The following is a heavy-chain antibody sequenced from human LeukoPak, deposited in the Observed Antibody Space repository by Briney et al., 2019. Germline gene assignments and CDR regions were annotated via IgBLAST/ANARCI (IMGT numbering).Heavy chain of an antibody. CDR3: ARETSGGSSSFLDQTGSLPEDY. D-gene: IGHD2-2*01. CDR2: ISAYNGNT. Sequence: ASVKVSCKTSGYTFSGYYLHWVRQATGQGLEWMGWISAYNGNTNYAQKLQGRVTMTTDTSTSTAYMELRSLRSDDTAVYYCARETSGGSSSFLDQTGSLPEDYWGQGTLVTVSS. J-gene: IGHJ4*02. CDR1: GYTFSGYY. V-gene: IGHV1-18*04.